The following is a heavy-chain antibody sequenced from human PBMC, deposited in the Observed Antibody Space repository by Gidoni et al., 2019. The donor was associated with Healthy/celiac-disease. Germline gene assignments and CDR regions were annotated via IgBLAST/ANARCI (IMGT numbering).Heavy chain of an antibody. D-gene: IGHD2-2*01. CDR3: ARVGQDDIVVVPAAMRYYYYGMDV. CDR2: IIPILGIA. J-gene: IGHJ6*02. CDR1: GGTFSSHA. Sequence: QVKMVQCGAGVKKPGSLVKVSCQAAGGTFSSHANGGVSQAPGQGLEWMGRIIPILGIANYAQKCQGRVTITVDKSTSTAYMELSSLISEDTAVYYCARVGQDDIVVVPAAMRYYYYGMDVWGQGTTVTVSS. V-gene: IGHV1-69*04.